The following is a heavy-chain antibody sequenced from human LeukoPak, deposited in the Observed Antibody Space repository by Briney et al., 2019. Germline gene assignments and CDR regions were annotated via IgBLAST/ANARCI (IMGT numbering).Heavy chain of an antibody. V-gene: IGHV4-31*03. Sequence: PSQTLSLTCTVSGGSISSGGYYWSWIRQHPGKGLEGIGHIYYSGSTYYNPSLNSRVTISVDTSKIQFSLNLSSVTAADTAVYYCARGSGSYRTFDYWGQGTLVTVSS. CDR1: GGSISSGGYY. CDR2: IYYSGST. D-gene: IGHD3-10*01. CDR3: ARGSGSYRTFDY. J-gene: IGHJ4*02.